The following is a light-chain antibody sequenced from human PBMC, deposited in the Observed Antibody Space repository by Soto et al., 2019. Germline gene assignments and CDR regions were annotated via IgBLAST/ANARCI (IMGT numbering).Light chain of an antibody. CDR3: MQALQSLT. CDR1: QSLLYNNTYNY. J-gene: IGKJ5*01. Sequence: EIVMTQSPLTLPVTPGEPASISCRSSQSLLYNNTYNYLDWYVQKPGQSPQLLIYFGSNRAPGVPDRFSGSGSGTDFKLKINRVEAEDVGTYYCMQALQSLTFGQGTRLEI. CDR2: FGS. V-gene: IGKV2-28*01.